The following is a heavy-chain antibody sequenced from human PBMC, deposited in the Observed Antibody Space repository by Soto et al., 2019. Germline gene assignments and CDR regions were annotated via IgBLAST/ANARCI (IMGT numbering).Heavy chain of an antibody. CDR1: GGSTSRGGYA. J-gene: IGHJ5*02. CDR2: IYHSGST. Sequence: PSDTLSLTCAVSGGSTSRGGYAWSWIRQPPGKGLEWIGYIYHSGSTYYNPSLKSRVTISVDRSTTQFSLKLRSVTAADTAVYYCARVPGPWGQGTLVTVSS. V-gene: IGHV4-30-2*01. CDR3: ARVPGP.